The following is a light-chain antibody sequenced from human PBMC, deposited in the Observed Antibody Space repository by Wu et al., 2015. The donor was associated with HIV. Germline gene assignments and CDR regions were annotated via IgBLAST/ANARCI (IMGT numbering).Light chain of an antibody. J-gene: IGKJ4*01. Sequence: EIVLTQSPGTLSLSPGERATLSCRASQSFSNNYLAWYRQKPGQAPRLLIYDASNRAAGIPDRFSGSGSGTDFTLTVSRLEPEDFASFYCQQYTDWPLTFGGGTKVE. CDR1: QSFSNNY. CDR3: QQYTDWPLT. CDR2: DAS. V-gene: IGKV3D-20*02.